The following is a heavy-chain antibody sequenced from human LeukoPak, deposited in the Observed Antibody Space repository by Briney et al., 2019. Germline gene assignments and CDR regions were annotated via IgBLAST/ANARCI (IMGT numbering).Heavy chain of an antibody. CDR1: GFSFSIYS. D-gene: IGHD6-19*01. V-gene: IGHV3-23*01. CDR2: IHANGAPT. Sequence: PGGSLRLSCRASGFSFSIYSMNWVRQAPGKGLEWVSVIHANGAPTYYADSVKGRFTISRDNSKNMLYLQTNSLRAEDTATYYSVKDGHCRDSTCAIKLVVAGYLDHWGQGTQVTVSA. CDR3: VKDGHCRDSTCAIKLVVAGYLDH. J-gene: IGHJ4*02.